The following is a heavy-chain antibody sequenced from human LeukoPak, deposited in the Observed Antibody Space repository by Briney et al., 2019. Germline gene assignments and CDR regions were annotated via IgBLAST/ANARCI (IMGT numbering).Heavy chain of an antibody. CDR3: ARDTYILTGYRTSPSDY. J-gene: IGHJ4*02. CDR2: ISAYNGNT. D-gene: IGHD3-9*01. Sequence: GASVKVSCKASGYTFTSYGVSWVRQAPGQGLEWMGWISAYNGNTNYAQKLQGRVTMTTDTSTSTAYMELRSLRSDDTAVYYCARDTYILTGYRTSPSDYWGQGTLVTVSS. CDR1: GYTFTSYG. V-gene: IGHV1-18*01.